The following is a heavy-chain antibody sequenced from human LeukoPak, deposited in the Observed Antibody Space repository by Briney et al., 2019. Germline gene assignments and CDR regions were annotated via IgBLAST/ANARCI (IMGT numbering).Heavy chain of an antibody. J-gene: IGHJ6*03. D-gene: IGHD1-14*01. CDR1: GGSISSSRYY. CDR2: INHSGST. V-gene: IGHV4-39*07. Sequence: SETLSLTCTVSGGSISSSRYYWGWIRQPPGKGLEWIGEINHSGSTNYNPSLKSRVTISVDTSKNQFSLKLSSVTAADTAVYYCARECPPTRRQKNRVAYMDVWGKGTTVTVSS. CDR3: ARECPPTRRQKNRVAYMDV.